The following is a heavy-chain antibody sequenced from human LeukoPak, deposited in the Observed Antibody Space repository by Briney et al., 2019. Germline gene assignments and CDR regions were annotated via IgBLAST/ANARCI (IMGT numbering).Heavy chain of an antibody. D-gene: IGHD3-10*01. Sequence: GGSLRLSCAASGFTFSSYGMSWVRQAPGEGLEWISSISSSSSYIYYADTLKGRFTVSRDNAKDSLYLQMNSLRAEDTAVYYCARVEHYGHRFDYWGQGTLVTVSS. J-gene: IGHJ4*02. CDR3: ARVEHYGHRFDY. CDR1: GFTFSSYG. V-gene: IGHV3-21*01. CDR2: ISSSSSYI.